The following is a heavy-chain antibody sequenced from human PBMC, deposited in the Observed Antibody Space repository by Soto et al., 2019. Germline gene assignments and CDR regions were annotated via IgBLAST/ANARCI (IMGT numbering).Heavy chain of an antibody. CDR1: GFTFSSYA. CDR3: AKGRCSGGSCYSSDY. V-gene: IGHV3-23*01. J-gene: IGHJ4*02. CDR2: ISGSGGTA. Sequence: PGGSLRLSCAASGFTFSSYAMNWVRKAPGKGLEWVSTISGSGGTASYADSVTGRFTISRDNSKSTLYLQMNSLRAEDTAVYYCAKGRCSGGSCYSSDYWGQGTLVTVSS. D-gene: IGHD2-15*01.